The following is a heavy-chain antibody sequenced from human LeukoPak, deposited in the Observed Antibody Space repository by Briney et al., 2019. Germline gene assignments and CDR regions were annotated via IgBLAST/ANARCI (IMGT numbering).Heavy chain of an antibody. Sequence: GGSLRLSCAASGFTFSSYEMNWVRQAPGKGLDWVSYISSSGSTIYYADSVKGRFTISRDNAKNSLYLQMNSLRAEDTAVYYCARDTKGDYYYDSSGYSYYYYYGMDVWGQGTTVTVSS. J-gene: IGHJ6*02. CDR1: GFTFSSYE. CDR2: ISSSGSTI. CDR3: ARDTKGDYYYDSSGYSYYYYYGMDV. V-gene: IGHV3-48*03. D-gene: IGHD3-22*01.